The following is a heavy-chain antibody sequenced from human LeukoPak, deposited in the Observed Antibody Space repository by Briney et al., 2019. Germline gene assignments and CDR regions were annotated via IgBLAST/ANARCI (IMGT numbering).Heavy chain of an antibody. CDR2: IYYSGST. CDR1: GGSISSHY. CDR3: ARGRDSSSWYYYYYYYMDV. J-gene: IGHJ6*03. V-gene: IGHV4-59*11. Sequence: SETLSLTCTVSGGSISSHYWSWNRQPPGKGLEWIGYIYYSGSTNYNPSLKSRVTISVDTSKNQFSLKLSSVTAADTAVYYCARGRDSSSWYYYYYYYMDVWGKGTTVTVSS. D-gene: IGHD6-13*01.